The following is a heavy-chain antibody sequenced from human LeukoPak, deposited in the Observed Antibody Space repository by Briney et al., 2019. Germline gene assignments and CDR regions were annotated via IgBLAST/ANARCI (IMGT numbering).Heavy chain of an antibody. CDR3: ARDVDSSGWYPDAFDI. CDR2: ISAYNGNT. Sequence: ASVKVSCKASGYTFTSYGISWVRQAPGQGLEWMGWISAYNGNTNYAQKLQGRVTMTTDTSTSTAYMELRSLRSDDTAVYYCARDVDSSGWYPDAFDIWGQGTMVTVSS. V-gene: IGHV1-18*01. CDR1: GYTFTSYG. J-gene: IGHJ3*02. D-gene: IGHD6-19*01.